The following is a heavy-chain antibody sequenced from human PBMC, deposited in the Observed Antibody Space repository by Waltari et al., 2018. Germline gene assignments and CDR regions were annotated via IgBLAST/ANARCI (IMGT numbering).Heavy chain of an antibody. CDR3: AGAEEGIAAAFDY. CDR2: IYHSGRT. V-gene: IGHV4-4*02. Sequence: QVQLQESGPGLVKPSGTLSLTCAVSGGSISSSNWWRWVGQPPGTGLAWIGEIYHSGRTNSNPSLKSRFTISVDKSKNQFSLKLSSVTAADTAVYYCAGAEEGIAAAFDYWGQGTLVTVSS. J-gene: IGHJ4*02. D-gene: IGHD6-13*01. CDR1: GGSISSSNW.